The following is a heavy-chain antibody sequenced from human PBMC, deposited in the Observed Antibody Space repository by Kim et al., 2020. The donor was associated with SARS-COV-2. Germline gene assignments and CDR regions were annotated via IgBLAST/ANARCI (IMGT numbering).Heavy chain of an antibody. V-gene: IGHV4-39*01. Sequence: SETLSLTCTVSGGSISSSSYYWGWIRQPPGKGLEWIGSIYYSGSTYYNPSLKSRVTISVDTSKNQFSLKLSSVTAADTAVYYCARLTSSYGSGSYSSYFQHWGQGTLVTVSS. J-gene: IGHJ1*01. CDR3: ARLTSSYGSGSYSSYFQH. D-gene: IGHD3-10*01. CDR1: GGSISSSSYY. CDR2: IYYSGST.